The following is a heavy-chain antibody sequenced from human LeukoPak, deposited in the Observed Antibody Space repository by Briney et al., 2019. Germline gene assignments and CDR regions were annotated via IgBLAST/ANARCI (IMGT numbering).Heavy chain of an antibody. CDR3: ARDGSGSYNSDYYYYGMDV. CDR2: ISAYNGNT. Sequence: ASVKVSCKASGYTFTSYGISWVRQAPGQGLEWMGWISAYNGNTNYAQKLQGRVTTTTDTSTSTAYMELRSLRSDDTAVYYCARDGSGSYNSDYYYYGMDVWGQGTTVTVSS. J-gene: IGHJ6*02. CDR1: GYTFTSYG. D-gene: IGHD3-10*01. V-gene: IGHV1-18*01.